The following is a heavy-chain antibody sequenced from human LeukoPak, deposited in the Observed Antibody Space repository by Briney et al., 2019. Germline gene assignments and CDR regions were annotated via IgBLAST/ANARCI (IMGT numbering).Heavy chain of an antibody. Sequence: GGSLRLSCAASGFTFSSYSMNWVRQAPGKGLEWVSSISSSSSYIYHADSVKGRFTISRDNAKNSLYLQMNSLRAEDTAVYYCARGREYQLLNPSDYWGQGTLVTVSS. V-gene: IGHV3-21*01. CDR1: GFTFSSYS. CDR2: ISSSSSYI. CDR3: ARGREYQLLNPSDY. J-gene: IGHJ4*02. D-gene: IGHD2-2*01.